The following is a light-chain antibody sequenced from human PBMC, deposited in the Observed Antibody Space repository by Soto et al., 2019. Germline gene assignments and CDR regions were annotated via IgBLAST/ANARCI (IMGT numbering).Light chain of an antibody. CDR3: QQYGSSGT. CDR1: QSVGSY. Sequence: ETVLTQSPFTLSLSPGERATLSCRASQSVGSYLAWYQQKPGQAPRLLIYDASSRAPGVPARFSGSGSGTDFPLTISSLEHEDFAVYYCQQYGSSGTFGQGTKVDIK. V-gene: IGKV3-11*01. J-gene: IGKJ1*01. CDR2: DAS.